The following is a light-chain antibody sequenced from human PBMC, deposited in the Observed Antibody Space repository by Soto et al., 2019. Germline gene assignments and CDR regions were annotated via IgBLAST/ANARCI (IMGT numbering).Light chain of an antibody. CDR3: QQRSSWIT. J-gene: IGKJ5*01. CDR2: DAS. Sequence: IALTQSPATLSLWPGETAILSCRASQSVSSYLSWYQQKPGQAPRLLIYDASSRAPGVPARFSGSGSGTDFTLTISSLEPEDFALYYCQQRSSWITFGQGTRLEIE. CDR1: QSVSSY. V-gene: IGKV3-11*01.